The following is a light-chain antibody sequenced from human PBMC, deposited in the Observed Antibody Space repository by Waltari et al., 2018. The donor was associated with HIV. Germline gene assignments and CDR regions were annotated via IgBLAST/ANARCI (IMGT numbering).Light chain of an antibody. J-gene: IGLJ1*01. V-gene: IGLV1-44*01. Sequence: QSVLTQPPSASGTPGQRVTISCSGSSSNIGNNTLNWYQRLPGTAPKLLIYSNNQRPSGVPDRFSGSKSDTSASLAISGLQSEDEAHYYCAAWDDSLNGYVFGTGTKVTVL. CDR1: SSNIGNNT. CDR3: AAWDDSLNGYV. CDR2: SNN.